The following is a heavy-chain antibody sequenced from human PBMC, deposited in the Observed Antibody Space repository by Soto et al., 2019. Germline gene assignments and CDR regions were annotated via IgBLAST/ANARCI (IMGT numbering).Heavy chain of an antibody. CDR2: IIPIFGTA. J-gene: IGHJ3*02. CDR1: GGTFSSYA. D-gene: IGHD3-3*01. CDR3: ARERITIFGVAADAFDI. V-gene: IGHV1-69*13. Sequence: ASVKVSCKASGGTFSSYAISWVRQAPGQGLEWMGGIIPIFGTANYAHTFQGRVTITADESTSTAYMELSSLRSEDTAVYYCARERITIFGVAADAFDIWGQGTMVTVSS.